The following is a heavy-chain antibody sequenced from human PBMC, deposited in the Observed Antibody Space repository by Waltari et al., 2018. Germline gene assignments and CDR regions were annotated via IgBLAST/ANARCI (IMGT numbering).Heavy chain of an antibody. CDR1: GFTFSSYS. J-gene: IGHJ4*02. CDR2: ISSSSSPI. Sequence: EVQLVESGGGLVQPGGSVRLSCAASGFTFSSYSITWVRQAPGKGLEWISYISSSSSPIYYADSVRGRFTISRDNAKNSVYLQMNSLRAEDTAVYYCARDPPVMVVGVSFDYWGQGTLVTVSS. D-gene: IGHD1-26*01. CDR3: ARDPPVMVVGVSFDY. V-gene: IGHV3-48*04.